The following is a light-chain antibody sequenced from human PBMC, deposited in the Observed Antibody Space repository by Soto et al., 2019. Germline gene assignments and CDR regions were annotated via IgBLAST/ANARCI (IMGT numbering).Light chain of an antibody. CDR2: GAS. CDR1: QSVSSSY. Sequence: EIVLTQSPGTLSLSPGERATLSCRASQSVSSSYLAWYQQKPGRAPRLLIYGASSRATDIPDRFSGSGSGTDFTLTISRLEPEDFAVYYCQQYGSSPLTFGQGTKVDIK. J-gene: IGKJ1*01. CDR3: QQYGSSPLT. V-gene: IGKV3-20*01.